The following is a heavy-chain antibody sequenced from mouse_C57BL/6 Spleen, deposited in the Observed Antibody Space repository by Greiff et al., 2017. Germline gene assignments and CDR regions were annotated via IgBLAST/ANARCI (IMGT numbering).Heavy chain of an antibody. CDR1: GYTFTSYW. Sequence: VQLQQPGAELVRPGTSVKLSCKASGYTFTSYWMHWVKQRPGQGLEWIGVIDPSDSYTTYNQKFTGKATLTVDTSSSKAYMQLSSLTSEDSGVYYCARGGGVVAQCDVWGTGTTVTVSS. V-gene: IGHV1-59*01. J-gene: IGHJ1*03. D-gene: IGHD1-1*01. CDR3: ARGGGVVAQCDV. CDR2: IDPSDSYT.